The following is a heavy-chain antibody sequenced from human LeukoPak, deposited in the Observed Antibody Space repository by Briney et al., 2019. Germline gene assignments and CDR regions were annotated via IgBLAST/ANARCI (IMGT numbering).Heavy chain of an antibody. CDR2: ISSSSSNI. D-gene: IGHD3-3*01. V-gene: IGHV3-21*01. Sequence: GGSLRLSCAASGFTFSSYSMNWVRQAPGKGLEWVSSISSSSSNIYNADSVKGRFTISRDNAKNSLYLQMNRLRAEDTAVYYCARDRFVLRFLEWSKGLDYWGQGTLVTVSS. CDR3: ARDRFVLRFLEWSKGLDY. CDR1: GFTFSSYS. J-gene: IGHJ4*02.